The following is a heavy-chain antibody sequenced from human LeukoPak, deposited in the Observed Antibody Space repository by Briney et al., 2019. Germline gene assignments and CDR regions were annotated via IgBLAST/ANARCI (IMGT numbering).Heavy chain of an antibody. CDR1: GGSMSSYS. CDR3: AGDYGSGSYRFDY. CDR2: IYYSGST. J-gene: IGHJ4*02. Sequence: PSETLSLTCTVSGGSMSSYSWSWVRQPPGRGLEWIGYIYYSGSTTYNPSLRSRLTISLDSSNKQFSLKLRSVTAADTALYYCAGDYGSGSYRFDYWGRGTLVTVSS. D-gene: IGHD3-10*01. V-gene: IGHV4-59*12.